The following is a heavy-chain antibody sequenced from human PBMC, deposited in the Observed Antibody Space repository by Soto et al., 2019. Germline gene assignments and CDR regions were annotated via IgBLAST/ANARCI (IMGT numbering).Heavy chain of an antibody. Sequence: PGESLKISCKGSGYSFTSYWIGWVRQMTGKGLEWMGIIYPGDSDTRYSPSFQGQVTISADKSISTAYLQWSSLKASDTAMYYCARHPNYYDSSGYVHYGMDVWGQGTTVTVSS. V-gene: IGHV5-51*01. D-gene: IGHD3-22*01. J-gene: IGHJ6*02. CDR2: IYPGDSDT. CDR3: ARHPNYYDSSGYVHYGMDV. CDR1: GYSFTSYW.